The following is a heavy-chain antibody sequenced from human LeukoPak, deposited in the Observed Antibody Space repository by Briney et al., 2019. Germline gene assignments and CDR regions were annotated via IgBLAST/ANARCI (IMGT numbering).Heavy chain of an antibody. D-gene: IGHD6-13*01. CDR2: ISSSSSYI. V-gene: IGHV3-21*01. J-gene: IGHJ5*02. CDR1: RFTFSSYS. CDR3: ARERYSSSWPNWFDP. Sequence: GGSLRLSCAASRFTFSSYSMNWVRQAPGKGLEWVSSISSSSSYIYYADSVKGRFTISRDNAKNSLYLQMNSLRAEDTAVYYCARERYSSSWPNWFDPWGQGTLVTVSS.